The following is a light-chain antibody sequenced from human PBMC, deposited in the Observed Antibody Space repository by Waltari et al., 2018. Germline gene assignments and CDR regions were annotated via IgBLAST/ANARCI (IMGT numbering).Light chain of an antibody. CDR3: AAWDDSLSGRV. V-gene: IGLV1-44*01. CDR2: TDT. CDR1: NSTIGSTT. Sequence: QSVLTQPPSASGTPGQGVTIPCSGSNSTIGSTTVSWYQQFPGTAPQLLIHTDTQRPSGVPDRFSGSKSGTSASLAISGLQSEDEAHYFCAAWDDSLSGRVFGGGTKVTVI. J-gene: IGLJ3*02.